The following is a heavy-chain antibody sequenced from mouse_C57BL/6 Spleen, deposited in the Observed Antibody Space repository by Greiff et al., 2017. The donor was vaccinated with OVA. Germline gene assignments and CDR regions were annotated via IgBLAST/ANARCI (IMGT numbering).Heavy chain of an antibody. V-gene: IGHV1-66*01. J-gene: IGHJ2*01. CDR2: IYPGSGNT. CDR1: GYSFTSYY. CDR3: ARSYYDYDGGFDY. D-gene: IGHD2-4*01. Sequence: QVQLQQSGPELVKPGASVKISCKASGYSFTSYYIHWVKQRPGQGLEWIGWIYPGSGNTKYNEKFKGKATLTADTSSSTAYMQLSSLTSEDSAVYYCARSYYDYDGGFDYWGQGTTLTVSS.